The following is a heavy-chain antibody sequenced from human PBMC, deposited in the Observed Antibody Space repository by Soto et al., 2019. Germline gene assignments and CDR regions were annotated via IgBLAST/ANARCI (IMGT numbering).Heavy chain of an antibody. J-gene: IGHJ6*02. CDR2: INADYGNT. CDR1: GYTFYSHS. CDR3: ARCIQGDYYYGMDV. V-gene: IGHV1-18*01. D-gene: IGHD5-18*01. Sequence: QAQLVQSGAEVRKPGASVKVSCKAPGYTFYSHSISWVRQAPGQVLECMGRINADYGNTQYAQKIRGRVTMTTDTSTTTVYMELTNLRSDDTAVYYCARCIQGDYYYGMDVWGQGTTVTVSS.